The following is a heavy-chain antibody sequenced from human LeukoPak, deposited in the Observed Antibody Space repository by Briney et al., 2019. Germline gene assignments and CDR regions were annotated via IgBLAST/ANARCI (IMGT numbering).Heavy chain of an antibody. CDR1: GGSISSSGYY. CDR2: IYYSGST. CDR3: ARMYYDFWSGYPWGYYGMDV. D-gene: IGHD3-3*01. Sequence: SETLSLTCTVSGGSISSSGYYWSWIRQHPGKGLEWIGYIYYSGSTYYNPSLKSRVTISVDTSKNQFSLKLSSVTAADTAVYYCARMYYDFWSGYPWGYYGMDVWGQGTTVTVSS. V-gene: IGHV4-31*03. J-gene: IGHJ6*02.